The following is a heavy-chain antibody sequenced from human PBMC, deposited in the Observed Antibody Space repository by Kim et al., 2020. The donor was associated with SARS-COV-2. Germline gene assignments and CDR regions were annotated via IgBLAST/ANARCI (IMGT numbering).Heavy chain of an antibody. CDR2: VRFDGSNI. D-gene: IGHD3-10*01. CDR3: ARGRGATYYSDYFDY. V-gene: IGHV3-30*02. Sequence: GGSLRLSCAASGFTFSSYGMHWVRQAPGKGLEWVAFVRFDGSNIYYADSVKGRFTISRDNSKNTLYLQMNSLRAEDTAVYFCARGRGATYYSDYFDYGGQGPLLPLS. CDR1: GFTFSSYG. J-gene: IGHJ4*02.